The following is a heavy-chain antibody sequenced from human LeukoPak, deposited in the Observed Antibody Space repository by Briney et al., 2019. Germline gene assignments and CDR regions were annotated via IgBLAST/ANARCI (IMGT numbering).Heavy chain of an antibody. CDR2: IYYSGST. D-gene: IGHD3-3*01. V-gene: IGHV4-59*01. Sequence: PSETLSLTCTVSGASISSYYWSWIRQPPGKGLEWIGYIYYSGSTRHNPSLKSRVTISVDTSKNQFSLKLSSVTAADTAVYYCARVGILRFPSNWFDPWGQGTLVTVSS. CDR1: GASISSYY. CDR3: ARVGILRFPSNWFDP. J-gene: IGHJ5*02.